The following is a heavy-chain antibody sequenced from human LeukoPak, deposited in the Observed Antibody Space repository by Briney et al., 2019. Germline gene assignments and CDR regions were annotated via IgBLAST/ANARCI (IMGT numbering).Heavy chain of an antibody. CDR2: INHSGST. Sequence: SETLSLTCAVNGWSFSGYYWSLIRQPPGKGLEWIGEINHSGSTNYNPSLKSRVTISVDTSKNQFSLKLSSVTAADTAVYYCARESNYDYVWGSYRYPSNFDYWGQGTLVTVSS. CDR3: ARESNYDYVWGSYRYPSNFDY. D-gene: IGHD3-16*02. CDR1: GWSFSGYY. V-gene: IGHV4-34*01. J-gene: IGHJ4*02.